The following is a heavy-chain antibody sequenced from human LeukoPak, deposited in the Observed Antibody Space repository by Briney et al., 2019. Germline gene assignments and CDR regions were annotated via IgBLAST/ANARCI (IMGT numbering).Heavy chain of an antibody. D-gene: IGHD1-26*01. V-gene: IGHV5-51*01. J-gene: IGHJ3*02. CDR3: ARRRGWEPSDDAFDI. Sequence: GESLKISCKGSGSIFTSYWIGWVRPLPGKGLEWMGIIYPGDSDTRYSPSFQGQVTISANKSISTAYLQWSSLKASDTAMYYCARRRGWEPSDDAFDIWGQGTMVTVSS. CDR1: GSIFTSYW. CDR2: IYPGDSDT.